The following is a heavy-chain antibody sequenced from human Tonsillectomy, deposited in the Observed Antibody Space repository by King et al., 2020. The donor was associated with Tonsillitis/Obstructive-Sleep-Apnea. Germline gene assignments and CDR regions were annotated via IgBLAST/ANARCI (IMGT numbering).Heavy chain of an antibody. Sequence: VQLQESGPGLVKPSETLSLTCTVSGGSISNYYWSWIRQPPGKGLEWIGYIYYSGSTNYNPSLKSRVTISVDTSKNQFSLKLSSVTAADTAVYYCAMGGNSLLWYFDLWGRGTLVTVSS. V-gene: IGHV4-59*01. CDR2: IYYSGST. D-gene: IGHD4-23*01. CDR1: GGSISNYY. CDR3: AMGGNSLLWYFDL. J-gene: IGHJ2*01.